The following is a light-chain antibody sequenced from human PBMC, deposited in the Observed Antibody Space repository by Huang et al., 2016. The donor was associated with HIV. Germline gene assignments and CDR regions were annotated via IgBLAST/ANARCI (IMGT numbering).Light chain of an antibody. J-gene: IGKJ4*01. V-gene: IGKV1D-16*01. CDR1: QDINRW. CDR2: DES. CDR3: QQYITYPVT. Sequence: DIQMTKSPSSLSASVGDRVTITCRASQDINRWLAWYQQKPERAPKSQIYDESDLQSGVPSRVSGSGSGTDFTLTISNLQPEDFATYYCQQYITYPVTFGGGTKVEI.